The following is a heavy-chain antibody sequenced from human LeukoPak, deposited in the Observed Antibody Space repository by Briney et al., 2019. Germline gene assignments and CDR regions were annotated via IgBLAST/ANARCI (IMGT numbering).Heavy chain of an antibody. CDR1: GYTFTRYG. J-gene: IGHJ4*02. Sequence: ASVKVSCKASGYTFTRYGINWVRQAPGQGLEWMGWISAYAQKFQGRVTMTIDTSTGTAYMELRSLRSDDTAVYYCARRFNYYDSSGYYQGFYFDYWGPGTLVTVSS. CDR3: ARRFNYYDSSGYYQGFYFDY. D-gene: IGHD3-22*01. CDR2: ISAY. V-gene: IGHV1-18*01.